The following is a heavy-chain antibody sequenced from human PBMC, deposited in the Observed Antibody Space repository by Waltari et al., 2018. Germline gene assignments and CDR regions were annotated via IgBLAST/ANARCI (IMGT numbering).Heavy chain of an antibody. V-gene: IGHV3-30*04. CDR2: ISYNERNI. CDR1: EFTFSSYA. Sequence: QVPLVESGGGVVQPGRSLRLSCAASEFTFSSYAMHWVRQAPGKGLEWVAVISYNERNIYYVDSVKGRFTISRDNSRKTLYLQMNSLRAEDTAVYYCARDYCDRTNCHGMDVWGQGTTVTVSS. D-gene: IGHD3-22*01. CDR3: ARDYCDRTNCHGMDV. J-gene: IGHJ6*02.